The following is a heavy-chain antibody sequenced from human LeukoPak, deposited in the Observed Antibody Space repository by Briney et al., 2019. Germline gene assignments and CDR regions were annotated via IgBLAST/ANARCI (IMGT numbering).Heavy chain of an antibody. V-gene: IGHV1-2*02. D-gene: IGHD6-19*01. CDR3: ARVSQWLVPDY. CDR2: INPNSGGT. J-gene: IGHJ4*02. CDR1: GYTFTGYY. Sequence: APVKVSFKASGYTFTGYYMHWVRQAPGQGLEWMGWINPNSGGTNYAQKFQGRVTMTRDTPITTAYMELSRLRSDETAVYYCARVSQWLVPDYWGQGTLVTVSS.